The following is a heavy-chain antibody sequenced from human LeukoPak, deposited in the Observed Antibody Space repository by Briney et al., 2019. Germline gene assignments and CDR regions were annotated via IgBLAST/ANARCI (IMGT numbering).Heavy chain of an antibody. D-gene: IGHD5-18*01. CDR3: AKGNGYSYGRYYFDY. CDR2: ITASGGTT. Sequence: GSLRLSCAASGFTFSSYAMGGVRQAPGKGLEWVSAITASGGTTYYADSVKGRFTISRDNSKNTLYLQVNSLRAEDTAVYYCAKGNGYSYGRYYFDYWGQGALVTVSS. CDR1: GFTFSSYA. J-gene: IGHJ4*02. V-gene: IGHV3-23*01.